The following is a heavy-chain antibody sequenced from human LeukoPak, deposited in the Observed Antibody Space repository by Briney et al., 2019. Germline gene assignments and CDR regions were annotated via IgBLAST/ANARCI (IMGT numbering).Heavy chain of an antibody. D-gene: IGHD2-2*01. CDR3: AKDHGYCSSIGCCCWFDP. Sequence: AGGSLRLSCVASGFTFSSYAMSWVRQAPGKGLEWVSGISGSGDNTYYADSVKGRFTISRDNSRNTLYLQMNSLRAEDTAVYYCAKDHGYCSSIGCCCWFDPWGQGTLVTVSS. CDR1: GFTFSSYA. J-gene: IGHJ5*02. V-gene: IGHV3-23*01. CDR2: ISGSGDNT.